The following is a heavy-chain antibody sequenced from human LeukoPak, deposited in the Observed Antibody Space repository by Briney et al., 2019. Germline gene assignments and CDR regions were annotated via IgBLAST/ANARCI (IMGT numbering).Heavy chain of an antibody. J-gene: IGHJ4*02. D-gene: IGHD6-19*01. V-gene: IGHV6-1*01. Sequence: SQTLSVTCDISGESVSSKNGAWNWIRQSPSRGLEWLGRTYYRSKWYTDYAVSMNGRITNSPDTSKNQFSLQLNSVTPDDTAVYYCARDVGTSGWHTFDYWGQGTLVTVSS. CDR2: TYYRSKWYT. CDR3: ARDVGTSGWHTFDY. CDR1: GESVSSKNGA.